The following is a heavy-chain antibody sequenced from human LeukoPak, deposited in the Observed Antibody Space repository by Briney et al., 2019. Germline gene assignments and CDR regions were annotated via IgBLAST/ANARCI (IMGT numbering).Heavy chain of an antibody. CDR3: ARDSRRTTVVTPVVY. Sequence: GASVKVSCKASGYTFTSYGISWVRQAPGQGLKWMGWISAYNGNTNYAQKLQGRVTMTTDTSTSTAYMELRSLRSDDTAVYYCARDSRRTTVVTPVVYWGQGTLVTVSS. D-gene: IGHD4-23*01. J-gene: IGHJ4*02. V-gene: IGHV1-18*01. CDR2: ISAYNGNT. CDR1: GYTFTSYG.